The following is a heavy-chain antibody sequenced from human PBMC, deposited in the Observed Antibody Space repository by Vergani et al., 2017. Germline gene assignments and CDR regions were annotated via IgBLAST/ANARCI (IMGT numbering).Heavy chain of an antibody. CDR3: ARGKYNSGDYYYYYGLDV. CDR1: NDSVSNTFYY. Sequence: QVQLQESGPGLVKPSETLSLTCTVSNDSVSNTFYYWGWIRQTPGKGLEWIGSIYYSGSTYYNPSLESRVTLFLDTSKSQFSLKVTSVTAADTAVYFCARGKYNSGDYYYYYGLDVWGQGTTATVSS. J-gene: IGHJ6*02. CDR2: IYYSGST. V-gene: IGHV4-39*01. D-gene: IGHD3-22*01.